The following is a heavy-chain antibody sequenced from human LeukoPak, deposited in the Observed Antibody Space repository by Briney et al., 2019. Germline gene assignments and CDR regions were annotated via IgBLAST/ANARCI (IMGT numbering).Heavy chain of an antibody. CDR2: MNPNSGNT. CDR3: ASALKRGSAGTLIDH. CDR1: GYSFTSHD. Sequence: ASVKVSCKASGYSFTSHDINWVRQATGQGLEWMGWMNPNSGNTGYAQKYQDRVTMTRNASISTAYLELSSLGSEDTAMYYCASALKRGSAGTLIDHWGQGTLVTVSS. V-gene: IGHV1-8*01. J-gene: IGHJ4*02. D-gene: IGHD6-13*01.